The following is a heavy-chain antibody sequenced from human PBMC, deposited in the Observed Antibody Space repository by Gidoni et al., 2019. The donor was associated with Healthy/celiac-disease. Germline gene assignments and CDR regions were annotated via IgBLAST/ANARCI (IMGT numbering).Heavy chain of an antibody. CDR2: MNTNSANT. V-gene: IGHV1-8*01. D-gene: IGHD4-4*01. Sequence: VQLVQSGAEVKKPGASVKVSCKASGYTFTSYDINWVRQATGQGLDSMGWMNTNSANTGYAQKFHGRVTMTRNTSISTAYMELSSLRSEDTAVYYCARVTRGNYNWFDPWGQGTLVTVSS. J-gene: IGHJ5*02. CDR1: GYTFTSYD. CDR3: ARVTRGNYNWFDP.